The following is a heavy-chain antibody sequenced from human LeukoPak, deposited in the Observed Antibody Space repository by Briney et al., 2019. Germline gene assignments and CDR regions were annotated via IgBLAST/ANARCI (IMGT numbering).Heavy chain of an antibody. J-gene: IGHJ4*02. Sequence: SVKVSCKASGGTFSSYAISWVRQAPGQGLEWMGGIIPIFGTANYAQKFQGRVTITADESTSTAYMELSSLRSEDTAVYYCARGQQLVHGGSFDYWGPGTLVTVSS. CDR2: IIPIFGTA. CDR3: ARGQQLVHGGSFDY. CDR1: GGTFSSYA. D-gene: IGHD6-13*01. V-gene: IGHV1-69*01.